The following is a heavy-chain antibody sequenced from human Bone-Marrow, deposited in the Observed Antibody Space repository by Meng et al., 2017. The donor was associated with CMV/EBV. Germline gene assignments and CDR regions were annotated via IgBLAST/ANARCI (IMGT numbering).Heavy chain of an antibody. V-gene: IGHV3-7*01. Sequence: GESLKISCAASGFTFSRYWMSWVRQAPGKGLEWVANIKQDGSEKYYVDSVKGRFTISRDNAKNLVYLQMNSLRAEDTAVYYCARDRRGGSITIFGVAFDYWGQGTLVTVSS. CDR2: IKQDGSEK. CDR1: GFTFSRYW. CDR3: ARDRRGGSITIFGVAFDY. D-gene: IGHD3-3*01. J-gene: IGHJ4*02.